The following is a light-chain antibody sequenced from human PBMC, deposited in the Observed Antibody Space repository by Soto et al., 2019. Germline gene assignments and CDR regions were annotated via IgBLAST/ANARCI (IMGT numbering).Light chain of an antibody. CDR1: SSDVGGYNY. CDR2: EVS. V-gene: IGLV2-8*01. CDR3: CSYAGTNNFDV. J-gene: IGLJ1*01. Sequence: QSALTQPPSASGSPGQSVTISCTGTSSDVGGYNYVSWYQQRPGKAPKLMIYEVSKRPSGVPDRFSGSKSANTASLTVSGLQAEDEADYYCCSYAGTNNFDVFGTGTKVTVL.